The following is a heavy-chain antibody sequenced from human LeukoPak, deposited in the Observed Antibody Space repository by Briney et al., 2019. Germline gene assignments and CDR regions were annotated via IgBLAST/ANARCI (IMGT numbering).Heavy chain of an antibody. V-gene: IGHV4-59*01. CDR2: IYYSGST. CDR3: ARDQLGTTVYGFDP. CDR1: GGSISSYY. D-gene: IGHD4-11*01. J-gene: IGHJ5*02. Sequence: SETLSLTCTVSGGSISSYYWSWIRQPPGKGLEWIGYIYYSGSTNYNPSLKSRVTISVDTSKNQFPLKLSSVTAADTAVYYCARDQLGTTVYGFDPWGQGTLVTVSS.